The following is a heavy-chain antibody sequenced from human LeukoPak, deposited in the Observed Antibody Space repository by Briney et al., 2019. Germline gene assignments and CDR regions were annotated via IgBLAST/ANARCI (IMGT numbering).Heavy chain of an antibody. Sequence: GGSLRLSCAASGFTVSTNYMSWVRQGPGKGLEWISVIYGGGSTYYADSVKGRFTISRDNSKNTLYLQMNSLRVEDTAVYYCARRYYGMDVWGQGTTVTVSS. CDR3: ARRYYGMDV. CDR1: GFTVSTNY. J-gene: IGHJ6*02. V-gene: IGHV3-66*01. CDR2: IYGGGST.